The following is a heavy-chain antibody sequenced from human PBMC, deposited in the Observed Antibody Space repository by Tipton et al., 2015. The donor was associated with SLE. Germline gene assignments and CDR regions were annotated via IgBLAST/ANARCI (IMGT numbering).Heavy chain of an antibody. D-gene: IGHD6-13*01. CDR3: ARPLAAAGPLSFGC. CDR2: IYYSGST. CDR1: GGSISSSSYY. Sequence: LRLSCTVSGGSISSSSYYWGWIRQPPGKGLEWIGSIYYSGSTYYNPSLKSRVTISVDTSKNQFSLKLSSVTAAVTAVYYCARPLAAAGPLSFGCWGQGTLVTVSS. J-gene: IGHJ4*02. V-gene: IGHV4-39*07.